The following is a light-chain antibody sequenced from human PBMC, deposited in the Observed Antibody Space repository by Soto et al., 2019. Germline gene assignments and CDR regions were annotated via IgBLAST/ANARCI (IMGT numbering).Light chain of an antibody. CDR3: QHLDSFPLS. V-gene: IGKV1-9*01. CDR2: AAS. Sequence: DIQLTQSPSFLSASVGDRVSITCRASQGISRYLAWYQHKPGRAPRLLIYAASTLQSVVPSRFSGSGSGTEFTLTISSLQPEDFATYYCQHLDSFPLSFGGGTKVEI. CDR1: QGISRY. J-gene: IGKJ4*01.